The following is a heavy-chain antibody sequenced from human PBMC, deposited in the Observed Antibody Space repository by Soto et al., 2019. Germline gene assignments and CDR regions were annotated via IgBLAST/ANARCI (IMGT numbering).Heavy chain of an antibody. CDR3: ARGHTYYDIMTGHHRRYYQGMGV. CDR1: GSAIAGCC. J-gene: IGHJ6*01. D-gene: IGHD3-9*01. V-gene: IGHV1-18*01. Sequence: AELCYKAYGSAIAGCCKSWLRQSPEQGLEWMGWFIAYNGNTNYAQKLEGIVTMTTDTSTSTAYMELRSLRSYDTAVYYCARGHTYYDIMTGHHRRYYQGMGVSGQGTTFTVYS. CDR2: FIAYNGNT.